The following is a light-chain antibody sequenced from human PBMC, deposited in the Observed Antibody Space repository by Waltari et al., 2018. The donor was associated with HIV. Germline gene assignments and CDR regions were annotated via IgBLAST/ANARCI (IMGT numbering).Light chain of an antibody. CDR2: EVN. V-gene: IGLV2-8*01. J-gene: IGLJ2*01. CDR1: SSDVGRYDY. CDR3: SSYAGINPVI. Sequence: QSALTQPPSASGSLGQSVTLSCPGSSSDVGRYDYVSWYQQHPGKAPTLLIFEVNKRPSGVPDRFSGSKSGNTASLTVSGLQAEDEAEYSCSSYAGINPVIFGGGTTLTVL.